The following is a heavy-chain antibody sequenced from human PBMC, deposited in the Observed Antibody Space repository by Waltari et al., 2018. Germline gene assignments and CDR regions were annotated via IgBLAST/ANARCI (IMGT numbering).Heavy chain of an antibody. D-gene: IGHD5-12*01. CDR2: INPNSGGT. CDR3: ARAPTVATIFDY. Sequence: QVQLVQSGAEVKKPGASVKVSCKASGYPFPGQYMPWVRQAPGQGLEWMGRINPNSGGTNYAQKFQGRVTMTRDTSISTAYMELSRLRSDDTAVYYCARAPTVATIFDYWGQGTLVTVSS. CDR1: GYPFPGQY. J-gene: IGHJ4*02. V-gene: IGHV1-2*06.